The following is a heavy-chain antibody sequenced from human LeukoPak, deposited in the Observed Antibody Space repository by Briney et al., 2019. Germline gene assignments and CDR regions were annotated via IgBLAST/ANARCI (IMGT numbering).Heavy chain of an antibody. CDR3: ARGDVEMATMRVYYFDY. D-gene: IGHD5-24*01. CDR1: GGSISSGGYY. CDR2: IYHSGST. V-gene: IGHV4-30-2*01. Sequence: PSQTLSLNCTVSGGSISSGGYYWRWIRQPPGKGLEWIGYIYHSGSTYYNPSLKSRVTISVDRSKNQFSLKLSSVTAADTAVYYCARGDVEMATMRVYYFDYWGQGTLVTVSS. J-gene: IGHJ4*02.